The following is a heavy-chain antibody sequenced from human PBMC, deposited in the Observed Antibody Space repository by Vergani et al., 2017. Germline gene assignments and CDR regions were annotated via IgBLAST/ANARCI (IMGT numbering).Heavy chain of an antibody. V-gene: IGHV3-11*01. Sequence: QVQLVESGGGLVKPGGSLRLSCAASGFTFSDYYMSWIRQAPGKGLECVSYISSSGGTIYYADSVKGRFTISRDDAKNSLFLQVNSLRAEDTAVYYWARAQYDFRSGYHRTPYYFDYWGQGMLVTVSS. CDR2: ISSSGGTI. D-gene: IGHD3-3*01. CDR3: ARAQYDFRSGYHRTPYYFDY. CDR1: GFTFSDYY. J-gene: IGHJ4*02.